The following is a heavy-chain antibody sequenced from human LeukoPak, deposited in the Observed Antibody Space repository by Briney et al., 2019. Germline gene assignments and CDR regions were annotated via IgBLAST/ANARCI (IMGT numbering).Heavy chain of an antibody. V-gene: IGHV4-38-2*01. J-gene: IGHJ4*02. CDR2: IYHSGST. CDR3: ARHGLSGSGYSQFDY. D-gene: IGHD3-22*01. Sequence: PSETLSLTCAVSGYSLSSGFYWGWIRQPPGKGLEWIGNIYHSGSTYYNPSLKSRVTISVDTSNNQFSLKLSSVTTADTPVYYCARHGLSGSGYSQFDYWGQGTLVTVSS. CDR1: GYSLSSGFY.